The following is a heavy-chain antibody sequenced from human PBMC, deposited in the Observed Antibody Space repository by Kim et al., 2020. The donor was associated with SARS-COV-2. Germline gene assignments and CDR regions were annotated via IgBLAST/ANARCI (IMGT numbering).Heavy chain of an antibody. D-gene: IGHD6-19*01. V-gene: IGHV3-74*01. J-gene: IGHJ4*02. CDR3: ARAAESSGWAFDF. Sequence: RYADSGKGRFTISGDSAENTLFLQMNSLRPEDTAVYYCARAAESSGWAFDFWGQGTLVTVSS.